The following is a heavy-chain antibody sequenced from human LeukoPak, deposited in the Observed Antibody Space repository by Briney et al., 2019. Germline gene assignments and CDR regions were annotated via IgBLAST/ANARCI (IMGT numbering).Heavy chain of an antibody. CDR3: ARVSDFWSGYYDY. Sequence: GGSLRLSCAASGFTFSSYGMHWVRQAPGKGLEWVAVISYDGSNKYYADSVKGRFTISRDDSKNSLYLQMNSLKTEDTAVYYCARVSDFWSGYYDYWGQGTLVTVSS. D-gene: IGHD3-3*01. J-gene: IGHJ4*02. CDR1: GFTFSSYG. CDR2: ISYDGSNK. V-gene: IGHV3-30*03.